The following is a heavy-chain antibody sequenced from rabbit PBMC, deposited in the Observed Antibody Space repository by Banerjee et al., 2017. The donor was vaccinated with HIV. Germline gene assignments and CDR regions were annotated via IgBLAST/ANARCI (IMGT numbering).Heavy chain of an antibody. CDR1: GSDISSNA. V-gene: IGHV1S47*01. CDR2: IYSSNGDK. Sequence: QEQLEESGGGLVQPEGSLTLTCKASGSDISSNAMCWVRQAPGKGLELIACIYSSNGDKWYASWVNGRFTISRSTSLNTVTLQMTNLTAADTATYFCARGGLWGQGTLVTVS. CDR3: ARGGL. J-gene: IGHJ4*01.